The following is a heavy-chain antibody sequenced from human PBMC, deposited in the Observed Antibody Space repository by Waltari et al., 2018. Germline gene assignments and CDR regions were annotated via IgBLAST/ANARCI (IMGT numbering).Heavy chain of an antibody. D-gene: IGHD6-19*01. J-gene: IGHJ4*02. CDR2: IYSGGNT. CDR3: AKQSPSYTRGWYPLES. CDR1: GFTVRTNF. Sequence: EVQLVESGGNLIQPGGSLRLPCAASGFTVRTNFLSWVRQAPGKGLEWVSIIYSGGNTYYAGSVKGRFTISRDNYKNMVYLEMNSLRAEDTAVYYCAKQSPSYTRGWYPLESWGPGTLVTVSP. V-gene: IGHV3-53*01.